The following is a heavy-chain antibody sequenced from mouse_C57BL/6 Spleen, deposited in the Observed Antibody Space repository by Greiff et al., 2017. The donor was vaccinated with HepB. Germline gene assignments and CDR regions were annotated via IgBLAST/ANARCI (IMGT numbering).Heavy chain of an antibody. CDR3: ARGRYYGSSGYYAMDY. CDR1: GYTFTTYP. V-gene: IGHV1-47*01. J-gene: IGHJ4*01. Sequence: QLQQSGAELVKPGASVKMSCKASGYTFTTYPIEWMKQNHGKSLEWIGNFHPYNDDTKYNEKFKGKATLTVEKSSSTVYLELSRLTSDDSAVYYCARGRYYGSSGYYAMDYWGQGTSVTVSS. D-gene: IGHD1-1*01. CDR2: FHPYNDDT.